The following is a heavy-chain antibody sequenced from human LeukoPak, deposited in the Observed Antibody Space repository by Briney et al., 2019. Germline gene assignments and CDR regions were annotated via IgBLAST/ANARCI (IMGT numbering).Heavy chain of an antibody. V-gene: IGHV4-39*07. J-gene: IGHJ4*02. CDR1: GGSIRSSSYY. CDR2: IYYSGST. CDR3: ARANYDWSDQLWLLFDY. D-gene: IGHD5-18*01. Sequence: SETLSLTCTVSGGSIRSSSYYWAWIRQPPGKGLEWIGSIYYSGSTYYNPSLKSRVTISVDTSKNQFSLKLSSVTAADTAVYYCARANYDWSDQLWLLFDYWGQGTLVTVSS.